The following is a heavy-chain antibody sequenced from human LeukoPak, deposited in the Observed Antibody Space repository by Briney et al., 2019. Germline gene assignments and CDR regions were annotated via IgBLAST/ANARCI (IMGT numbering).Heavy chain of an antibody. J-gene: IGHJ3*02. CDR2: FDPEDGET. CDR1: GYTLTELS. D-gene: IGHD3-3*01. V-gene: IGHV1-24*01. CDR3: ATDSTHDFWSGYPPAAFDI. Sequence: ASVKVSCKVSGYTLTELSMHWVRQAPGKGLEWMGGFDPEDGETIYAQKFQGRVTMTEDTSTDTAYMELSSLRSEDTAVYYCATDSTHDFWSGYPPAAFDIWRQGTMVTVSS.